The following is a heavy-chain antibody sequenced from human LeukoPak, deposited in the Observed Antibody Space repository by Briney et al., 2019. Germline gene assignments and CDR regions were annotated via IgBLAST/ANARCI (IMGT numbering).Heavy chain of an antibody. D-gene: IGHD6-13*01. Sequence: SSETLSLTCAVYGGSFSGYYWSWIRQPPGKGLEWIGEINHSGSANYNPSLKSRVTISVDTSKNQFSLKLSSVTAADTAVYYCARRNIKQQLANNWFDPWGQGTLVTVSS. CDR1: GGSFSGYY. V-gene: IGHV4-34*01. J-gene: IGHJ5*02. CDR3: ARRNIKQQLANNWFDP. CDR2: INHSGSA.